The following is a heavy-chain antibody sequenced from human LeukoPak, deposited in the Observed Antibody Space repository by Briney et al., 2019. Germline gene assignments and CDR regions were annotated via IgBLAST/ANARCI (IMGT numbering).Heavy chain of an antibody. Sequence: GGSLRLSCAASGFTFSSYSMNWVRQAPGKGLEWVSSISSSSSYIYYADSVKGRFTISRDNAKNSLYLQMNSLRAEDTAVYYCARDTLHYDFWSGYYPVGAFDIWGQGTMVTVSS. V-gene: IGHV3-21*01. CDR3: ARDTLHYDFWSGYYPVGAFDI. CDR1: GFTFSSYS. J-gene: IGHJ3*02. D-gene: IGHD3-3*01. CDR2: ISSSSSYI.